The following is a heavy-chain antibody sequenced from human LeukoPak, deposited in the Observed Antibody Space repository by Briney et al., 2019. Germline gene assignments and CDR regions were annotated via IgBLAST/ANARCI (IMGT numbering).Heavy chain of an antibody. CDR2: VYYSGST. V-gene: IGHV4-38-2*02. D-gene: IGHD2-15*01. Sequence: SETLSLTCTVSGYSISRGYSWGWIRQPPGKGLEWIGSVYYSGSTYYNPSLKSRVTISVDTSKNQFSLKLSSVTAADTAVYYCARDQIPANVYCSGGSCNLGNWFDPWGQGTLVTVSS. CDR3: ARDQIPANVYCSGGSCNLGNWFDP. J-gene: IGHJ5*02. CDR1: GYSISRGYS.